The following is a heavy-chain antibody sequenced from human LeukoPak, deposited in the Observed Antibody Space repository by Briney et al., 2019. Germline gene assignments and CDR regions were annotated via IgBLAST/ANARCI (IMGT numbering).Heavy chain of an antibody. CDR3: ARDGPTSGIVH. V-gene: IGHV4-31*03. Sequence: SETLSLTCTVSGGSISSGGYYWSWMRQHPGKGPEWIGHIYYSGSTYYNPSLKSRVTISVDTSKNQFSLKLSSVTAADTAVYYCARDGPTSGIVHWGQGTLVTVSS. CDR2: IYYSGST. J-gene: IGHJ4*02. CDR1: GGSISSGGYY. D-gene: IGHD2-8*01.